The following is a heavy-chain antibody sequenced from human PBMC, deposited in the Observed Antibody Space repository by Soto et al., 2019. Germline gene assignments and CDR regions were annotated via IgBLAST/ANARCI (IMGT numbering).Heavy chain of an antibody. J-gene: IGHJ6*02. CDR1: GGTFSSYA. CDR2: IIPIFGTA. CDR3: ARAVVVPAADYYYYGMDV. Sequence: SVEVSCKASGGTFSSYAMSWVRQDPGQGLEWMGGIIPIFGTANYAQKFQGRVTITADESTSTAYMELSSLRSEDTAVYYCARAVVVPAADYYYYGMDVWGQGTTVTVSS. D-gene: IGHD2-2*01. V-gene: IGHV1-69*13.